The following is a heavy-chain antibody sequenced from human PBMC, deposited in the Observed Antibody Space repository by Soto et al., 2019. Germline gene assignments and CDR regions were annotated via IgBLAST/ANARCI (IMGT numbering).Heavy chain of an antibody. CDR3: ARDITMVPGLGSRX. V-gene: IGHV1-3*01. Sequence: SVEVSFQASGYTFTSSAIHWVRQAPGQRLEWMVGMNAVNGNTKYSQKFQGRVTSTRDTSASTAYMELSSLRSEDTAVYYCARDITMVPGLGSRXWGQGTRGTVSX. J-gene: IGHJ4*02. CDR2: MNAVNGNT. CDR1: GYTFTSSA. D-gene: IGHD3-10*01.